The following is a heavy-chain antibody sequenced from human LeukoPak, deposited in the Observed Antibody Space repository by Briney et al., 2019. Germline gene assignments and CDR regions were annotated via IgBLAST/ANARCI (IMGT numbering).Heavy chain of an antibody. J-gene: IGHJ4*02. V-gene: IGHV3-7*01. D-gene: IGHD2-2*01. Sequence: GGSLRLSCAASGLTFTDFWMNWVRLAPGRGLEWLANINRYGTEKYYVDSVKGRFAISRDNAKNEVYLEMNSLRAEDTGVYYCSGRDSSRSPRAYWGQGALVSVSS. CDR3: SGRDSSRSPRAY. CDR2: INRYGTEK. CDR1: GLTFTDFW.